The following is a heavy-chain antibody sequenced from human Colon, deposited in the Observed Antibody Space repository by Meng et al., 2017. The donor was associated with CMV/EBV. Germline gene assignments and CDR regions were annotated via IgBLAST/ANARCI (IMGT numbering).Heavy chain of an antibody. V-gene: IGHV3-72*01. CDR2: AANKARGYTT. D-gene: IGHD1-26*01. J-gene: IGHJ3*01. Sequence: GESLKISCAGSGFIFSDHYIDWVRQAPGKGLERVGRAANKARGYTTEYAASVTGRFTFSRGDSENSLYLQMNSLKSEDTAVYYCTKGYSGIDVYAFDVWGPGTMVTVSS. CDR1: GFIFSDHY. CDR3: TKGYSGIDVYAFDV.